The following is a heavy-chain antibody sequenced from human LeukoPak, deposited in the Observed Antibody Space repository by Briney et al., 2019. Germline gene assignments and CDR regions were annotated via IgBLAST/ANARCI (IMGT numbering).Heavy chain of an antibody. CDR2: INPSGGST. Sequence: GASVKVSCKASGYTFTSYYMHWVRQAPGQGLEWMGIINPSGGSTIYAQKFQGRVTMTRDMSTSTVYMELSSLRSEDTAVYYCAGLSGAFDVWGQGTMVSVSS. CDR3: AGLSGAFDV. J-gene: IGHJ3*01. D-gene: IGHD2/OR15-2a*01. V-gene: IGHV1-46*01. CDR1: GYTFTSYY.